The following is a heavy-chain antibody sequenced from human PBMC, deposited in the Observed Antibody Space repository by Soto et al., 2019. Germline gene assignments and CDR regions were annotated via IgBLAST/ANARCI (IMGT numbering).Heavy chain of an antibody. CDR3: AWSNSRHGYNQYYYFDY. CDR2: FLPIFGTP. Sequence: QVQLIQSGAEVKKPGSSVKVSCKTSGGDFRKNAISWMRQAPGQGLEWMGWFLPIFGTPNYAQKFQGRITVTADDFTATAYMELRSLRVEDTAVYFCAWSNSRHGYNQYYYFDYWGQGTLVTVSS. D-gene: IGHD5-12*01. CDR1: GGDFRKNA. J-gene: IGHJ4*02. V-gene: IGHV1-69*01.